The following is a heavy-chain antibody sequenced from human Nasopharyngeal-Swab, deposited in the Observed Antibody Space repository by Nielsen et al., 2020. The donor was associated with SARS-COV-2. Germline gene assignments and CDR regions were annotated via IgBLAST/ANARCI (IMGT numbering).Heavy chain of an antibody. CDR2: IYYSGST. CDR3: ARGRELFNYYYYGMDV. V-gene: IGHV4-59*01. CDR1: GGSISSYY. D-gene: IGHD1-26*01. J-gene: IGHJ6*02. Sequence: SETLSLTCTVSGGSISSYYWSWIRQPPGKGLEWIGYIYYSGSTNYNPSLKSRVTISVVTSKNQFSLKLSSVTAADTAVYYCARGRELFNYYYYGMDVWGQGTTVTVSS.